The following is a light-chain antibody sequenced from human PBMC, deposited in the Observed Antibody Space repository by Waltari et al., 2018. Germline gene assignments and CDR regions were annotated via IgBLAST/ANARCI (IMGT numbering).Light chain of an antibody. CDR3: QQSYSTPFT. CDR2: AAS. Sequence: DIQMTQSPSSLSASVGDRVTITCRASQSISSDLNWYQQKTGKAPKLLIYAASSLQSGVPSRFSGSGSGTDFTLTISSLQPEDFATYYCQQSYSTPFTFGPGTKVDIK. CDR1: QSISSD. J-gene: IGKJ3*01. V-gene: IGKV1-39*01.